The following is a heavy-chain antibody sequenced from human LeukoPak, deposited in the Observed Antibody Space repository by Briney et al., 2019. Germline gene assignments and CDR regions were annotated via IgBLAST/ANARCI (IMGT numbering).Heavy chain of an antibody. V-gene: IGHV4-38-2*02. CDR3: ARDQGPSWNYEKVWFDP. D-gene: IGHD1-7*01. J-gene: IGHJ5*02. Sequence: SETLSLTCTVSGYSISSGYYWGRIRQPPGKGLEWIGSIYHSGSTYYNPSLKSRVTISVDTSKNQFSLKLSSVTAADTAVYYCARDQGPSWNYEKVWFDPWGQGTLVTVSS. CDR1: GYSISSGYY. CDR2: IYHSGST.